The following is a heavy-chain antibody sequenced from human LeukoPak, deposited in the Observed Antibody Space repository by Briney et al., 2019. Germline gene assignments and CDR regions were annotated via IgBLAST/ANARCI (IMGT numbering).Heavy chain of an antibody. Sequence: GGSLRLSCAASGFTFSDYYMSWIRQAPGKGLEWVSYISSSGSTIYYADSVKGRFTISRDNAKNSLYLQMNSLRAEDTAVYYCARDKVPAAMPYYMDVWGKGTTVTVSS. J-gene: IGHJ6*03. CDR1: GFTFSDYY. CDR2: ISSSGSTI. V-gene: IGHV3-11*04. CDR3: ARDKVPAAMPYYMDV. D-gene: IGHD2-2*01.